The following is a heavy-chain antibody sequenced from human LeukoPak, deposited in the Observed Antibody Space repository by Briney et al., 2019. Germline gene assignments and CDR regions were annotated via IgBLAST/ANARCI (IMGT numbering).Heavy chain of an antibody. CDR1: GGSFSGYY. J-gene: IGHJ3*02. V-gene: IGHV4-34*01. D-gene: IGHD5-18*01. CDR3: ATNLRGYSYGSDAFDI. Sequence: SETLSLTCTVYGGSFSGYYWSWIRQPPGKGLEWIGEINHSGSTNYNPSLKSRVTISVDTSKNQFSLKLSSVTAADTAVYYCATNLRGYSYGSDAFDIWGQGTMVTVSS. CDR2: INHSGST.